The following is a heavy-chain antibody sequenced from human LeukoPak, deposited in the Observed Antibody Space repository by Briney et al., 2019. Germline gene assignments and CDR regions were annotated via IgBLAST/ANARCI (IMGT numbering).Heavy chain of an antibody. V-gene: IGHV4-61*02. CDR3: ATHGVDTAMSSTKYYYYYMDV. D-gene: IGHD5-18*01. CDR1: GGSISSGSYY. J-gene: IGHJ6*03. CDR2: IYTSGSA. Sequence: SETLSLTCTVSGGSISSGSYYWSWIRQPAGKGLEWIGRIYTSGSANYNPSLKSRVTISVDTSKNQFSLKLSSVTAADTAVYYCATHGVDTAMSSTKYYYYYMDVWGKGTTVTVSS.